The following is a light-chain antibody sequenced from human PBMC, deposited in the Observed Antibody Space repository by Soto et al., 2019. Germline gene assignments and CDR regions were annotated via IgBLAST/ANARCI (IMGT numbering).Light chain of an antibody. J-gene: IGKJ4*01. CDR2: GAS. CDR3: QQYNNWLT. Sequence: EMVMTQSPATLSVSPGERATLSCRASQSVASNLAWYQQKPGQAPRLLIYGASTRATGIPARFSGSGSGTEFTLTISRLQSEDCAVYYCQQYNNWLTFGGGTKVEIK. CDR1: QSVASN. V-gene: IGKV3-15*01.